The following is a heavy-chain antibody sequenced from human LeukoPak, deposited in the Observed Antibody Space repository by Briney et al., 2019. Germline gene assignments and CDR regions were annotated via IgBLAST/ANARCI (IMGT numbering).Heavy chain of an antibody. CDR2: IIPIFGTA. CDR3: ARDGGADIDILTGYYSPDAFDI. V-gene: IGHV1-69*05. J-gene: IGHJ3*02. Sequence: GASVKVSCKASGGTFSSYAISWVRQAPGQGLEWMGGIIPIFGTANYAQKFQGRVTITTDESTSTAYMELSSLRSEDTAVYYCARDGGADIDILTGYYSPDAFDIWGQGTMVTVSS. D-gene: IGHD3-9*01. CDR1: GGTFSSYA.